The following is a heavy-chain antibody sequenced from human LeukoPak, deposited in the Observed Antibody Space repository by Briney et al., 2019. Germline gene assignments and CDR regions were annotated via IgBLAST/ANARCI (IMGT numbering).Heavy chain of an antibody. CDR1: GFTFSSYI. D-gene: IGHD4-11*01. J-gene: IGHJ5*02. CDR3: AKNDYSSYGWFDP. CDR2: ISSSSSYI. Sequence: GGSLRLSCAASGFTFSSYIMNWVRQAPGKGLEWVSSISSSSSYIYYADSVKGRFTISRDNAKNSLYLQMNSLRAEDTAVYYCAKNDYSSYGWFDPWGQGTLVTVSS. V-gene: IGHV3-21*01.